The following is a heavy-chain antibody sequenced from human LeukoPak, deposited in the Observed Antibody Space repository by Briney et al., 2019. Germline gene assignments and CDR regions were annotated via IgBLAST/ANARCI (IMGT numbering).Heavy chain of an antibody. CDR1: GYTFTDYY. D-gene: IGHD1-1*01. CDR3: ARGIHIQTAGDWFDP. V-gene: IGHV1-2*02. CDR2: INSNSGGT. Sequence: GASVTVSCKASGYTFTDYYMHWVRQALGQGLEWMGWINSNSGGTHYAQKFQDRVTVTRDTSISTAYMELSRLRSDDTAVYYCARGIHIQTAGDWFDPWGQGTLVTVSS. J-gene: IGHJ5*02.